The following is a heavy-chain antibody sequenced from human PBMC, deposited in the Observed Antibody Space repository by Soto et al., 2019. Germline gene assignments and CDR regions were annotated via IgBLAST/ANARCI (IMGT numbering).Heavy chain of an antibody. CDR2: IRYGGATSGTT. Sequence: QVQLQESGPRLVKPSETLTLKCTVSGGSVSSDKYLWGWIRQPPGKGLEWVASIRYGGATSGTTFYNPSLGRRLTISLDTSADQVSLRLTSVTATDTAVYYCARHDDHRSPPLGFHIWGQGTLVTVSS. D-gene: IGHD3-10*01. CDR1: GGSVSSDKYL. V-gene: IGHV4-39*01. CDR3: ARHDDHRSPPLGFHI. J-gene: IGHJ3*02.